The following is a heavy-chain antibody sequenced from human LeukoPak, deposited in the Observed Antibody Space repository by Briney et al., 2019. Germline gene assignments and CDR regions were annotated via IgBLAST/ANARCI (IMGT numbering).Heavy chain of an antibody. CDR2: IIPILGIA. Sequence: SVKVSCKASGGTFSSYAISWVRQAPGQGLEWMGRIIPILGIANYAQKFQGRVTITADKSTSTAYMELRSLRSDDTAVYYCARDRVNYEPYYFDYWGQGTLVTVSS. CDR3: ARDRVNYEPYYFDY. D-gene: IGHD3-16*01. V-gene: IGHV1-69*04. J-gene: IGHJ4*02. CDR1: GGTFSSYA.